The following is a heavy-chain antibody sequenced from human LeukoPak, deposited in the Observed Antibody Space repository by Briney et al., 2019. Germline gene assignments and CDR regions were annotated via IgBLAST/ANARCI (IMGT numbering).Heavy chain of an antibody. D-gene: IGHD2-2*01. CDR3: TRFVVVPAAIPKYFQH. Sequence: GGSLKLSFAASGFTFSGSGMHWVRQASGKGLEWVGRIRSKANSYATAYAASVKGRFTISREDSKNTAYLQMNSLKTEDTAVYYCTRFVVVPAAIPKYFQHWGQGTLVTVSS. J-gene: IGHJ1*01. CDR2: IRSKANSYAT. CDR1: GFTFSGSG. V-gene: IGHV3-73*01.